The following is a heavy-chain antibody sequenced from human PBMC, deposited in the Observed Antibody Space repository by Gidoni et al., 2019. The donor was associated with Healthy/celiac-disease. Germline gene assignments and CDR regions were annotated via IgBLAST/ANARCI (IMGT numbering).Heavy chain of an antibody. Sequence: EVQLLESGGGLVQPGGSLRLSCAASGFTFSSYAMSWVRQAPGKGLEWVSAISGSGGSTYYADSLKGRFTLSRDNSQNPLYLQMNSLRAEDTAVYYCAKEGAYYFYRSCYYGVAYFDYWGQGTLVTVSS. CDR3: AKEGAYYFYRSCYYGVAYFDY. CDR2: ISGSGGST. J-gene: IGHJ4*02. D-gene: IGHD3-22*01. CDR1: GFTFSSYA. V-gene: IGHV3-23*01.